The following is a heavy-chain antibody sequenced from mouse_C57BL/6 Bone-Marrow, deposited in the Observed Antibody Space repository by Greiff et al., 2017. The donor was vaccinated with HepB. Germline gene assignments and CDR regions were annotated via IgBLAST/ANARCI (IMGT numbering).Heavy chain of an antibody. CDR1: GFTFSDYY. CDR3: ARDLHGSRYFDV. V-gene: IGHV5-16*01. CDR2: INYDGSST. Sequence: EVKLVESEGGLVQPGSSMKLSCTASGFTFSDYYMAWVRQVPEKGLEWVANINYDGSSTYYLDSLKSRFIISRDNAKNILYLQMSSLKSEDTATYYCARDLHGSRYFDVWGTGTTVTVSS. D-gene: IGHD1-1*01. J-gene: IGHJ1*03.